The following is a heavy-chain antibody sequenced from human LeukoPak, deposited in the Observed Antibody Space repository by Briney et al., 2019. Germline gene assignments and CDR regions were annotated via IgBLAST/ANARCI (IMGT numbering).Heavy chain of an antibody. V-gene: IGHV4-61*02. CDR1: GGSISSGSYY. CDR3: ARASWFGESTTDY. Sequence: SETLSLTCTVSGGSISSGSYYWSWIRRPAGKGLEWIGRIYTSGSTNYTPSLKSRVTISVDTSKNPFSLKLSSVPAADTAVYYCARASWFGESTTDYWGQGTLVTVSS. CDR2: IYTSGST. J-gene: IGHJ4*02. D-gene: IGHD3-10*01.